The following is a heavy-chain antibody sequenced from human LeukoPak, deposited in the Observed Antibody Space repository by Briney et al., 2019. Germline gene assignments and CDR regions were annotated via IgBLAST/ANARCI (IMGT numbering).Heavy chain of an antibody. D-gene: IGHD2/OR15-2a*01. J-gene: IGHJ4*02. CDR1: GFTFSSYW. CDR2: INSDGRST. V-gene: IGHV3-74*01. Sequence: PGGSLRLSCAASGFTFSSYWMHWVRQDPGKGLVWVSRINSDGRSTSYADSVKGRFTISRDNAKNTLCLQMNSLRVEDTAVYYCRTFRWGDPFDSWGQGTLVTVSS. CDR3: RTFRWGDPFDS.